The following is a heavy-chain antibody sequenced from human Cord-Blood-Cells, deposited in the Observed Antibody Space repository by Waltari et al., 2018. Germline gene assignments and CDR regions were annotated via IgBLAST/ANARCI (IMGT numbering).Heavy chain of an antibody. D-gene: IGHD4-17*01. CDR1: GFTFSNAW. J-gene: IGHJ4*02. V-gene: IGHV3-15*01. CDR3: TRPYYGGIPVDY. CDR2: IKSKTDGGTT. Sequence: EVQLVESGGGLVKPGGSLRLSCAASGFTFSNAWMSWVRQAPGKGLWWVGRIKSKTDGGTTDYAAPVKGRFTISRDDSKNTLYLQMNSLKTEDTAVYYCTRPYYGGIPVDYWGQGTLVTVSS.